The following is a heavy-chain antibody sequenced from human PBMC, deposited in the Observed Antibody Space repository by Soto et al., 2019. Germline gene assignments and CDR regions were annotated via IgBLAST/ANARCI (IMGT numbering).Heavy chain of an antibody. V-gene: IGHV3-53*01. D-gene: IGHD1-1*01. Sequence: VVSLILSCSSSVFTVISNYISWFRQAPVNGLEWVSVIYIGGITYYADSVKGRFTISRDNSKNTLYLQMNSLRAEDTAVYYCARGNVEKEYWGQGTMVNVSS. CDR3: ARGNVEKEY. J-gene: IGHJ4*02. CDR1: VFTVISNY. CDR2: IYIGGIT.